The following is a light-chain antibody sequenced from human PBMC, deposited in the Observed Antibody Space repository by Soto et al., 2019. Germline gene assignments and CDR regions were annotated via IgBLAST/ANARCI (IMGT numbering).Light chain of an antibody. CDR1: ESVNNF. CDR2: DAS. V-gene: IGKV3-11*01. CDR3: KPRGNLLAP. Sequence: EIVLTQSPGTLSLSPGERATLSCRASESVNNFLAWYPQKPGQAPRLLIEDASYRAAGIPTRFSGSGSGTDFTLTIISFEPEDFAIYYCKPRGNLLAPFGHGTKVDIK. J-gene: IGKJ1*01.